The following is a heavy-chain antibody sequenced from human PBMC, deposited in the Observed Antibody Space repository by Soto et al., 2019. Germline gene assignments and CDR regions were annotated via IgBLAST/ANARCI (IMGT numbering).Heavy chain of an antibody. CDR1: GFSLSTYG. CDR3: AKVKAETFLWGVDV. D-gene: IGHD3-10*01. Sequence: GGSLRLSCAVSGFSLSTYGMHWVRQAPGKGLEWVSVISFDGSDKYYADSVKGRFTVSRDQPKNTLYLQMNSLKTDDTAVYYCAKVKAETFLWGVDVWGQGTTVTVSS. J-gene: IGHJ6*02. V-gene: IGHV3-30*18. CDR2: ISFDGSDK.